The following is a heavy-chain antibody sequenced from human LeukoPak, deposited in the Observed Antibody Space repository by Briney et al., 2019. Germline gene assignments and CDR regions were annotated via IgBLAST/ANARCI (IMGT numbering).Heavy chain of an antibody. D-gene: IGHD3-22*01. CDR3: ARRGLTYYYDSSGYSNRYYFDY. CDR1: GGSISSSNW. CDR2: IYHSGST. Sequence: PSGTLSLTCAVSGGSISSSNWWSWVRQPPGKGLEWIGEIYHSGSTTYNPSLKSRVTISVDKSKNQFSLKLSSVTAADTAVYYCARRGLTYYYDSSGYSNRYYFDYWGQGTLVTVSS. J-gene: IGHJ4*02. V-gene: IGHV4-4*02.